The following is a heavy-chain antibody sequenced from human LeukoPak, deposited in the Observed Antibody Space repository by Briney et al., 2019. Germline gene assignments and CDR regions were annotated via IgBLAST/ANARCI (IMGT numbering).Heavy chain of an antibody. CDR1: GGSFSGYY. CDR3: ARRGYSYYYHMDV. Sequence: PSETLSLTYAVYGGSFSGYYWSWIRQPPGKGLEWIAEINHSGSTNYNPSLKSRVTISVDTSKNQFSLKLSSVTAADTAVYYCARRGYSYYYHMDVWGKGTTVTVSS. J-gene: IGHJ6*03. V-gene: IGHV4-34*01. CDR2: INHSGST.